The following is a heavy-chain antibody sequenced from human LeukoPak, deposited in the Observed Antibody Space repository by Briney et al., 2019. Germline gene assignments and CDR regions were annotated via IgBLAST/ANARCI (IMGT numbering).Heavy chain of an antibody. CDR3: ARDDSVY. CDR1: GFTFNSYG. CDR2: IRYDGRIK. Sequence: GGSLRLSCAASGFTFNSYGMHWVRQAPGKGLEWVAFIRYDGRIKYYADSVKGRFTISRDNSKNTLYLQMNSLRAEDTAVYYCARDDSVYWGQGTLVTVSS. J-gene: IGHJ4*02. D-gene: IGHD3-22*01. V-gene: IGHV3-30*02.